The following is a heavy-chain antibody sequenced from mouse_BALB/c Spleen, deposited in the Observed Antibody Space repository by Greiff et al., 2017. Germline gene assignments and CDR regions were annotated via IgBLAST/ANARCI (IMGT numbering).Heavy chain of an antibody. CDR2: MSYSGST. CDR3: ARRGNGRDAMDY. CDR1: GYSITSDYM. V-gene: IGHV3-2*02. D-gene: IGHD1-1*01. Sequence: EVQGVESGPGLVKPSQSLTLTCTASGYSITSDYMWYLIQTSPGNLLGWVGYMSYSGSTSYKPSLKSRITITRDTSKNTFFLQMKSVTTEDTATYYCARRGNGRDAMDYWGQGTSVTVSS. J-gene: IGHJ4*01.